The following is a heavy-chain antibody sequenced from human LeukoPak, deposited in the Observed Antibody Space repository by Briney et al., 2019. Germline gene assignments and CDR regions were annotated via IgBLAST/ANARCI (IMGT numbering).Heavy chain of an antibody. V-gene: IGHV3-21*01. J-gene: IGHJ4*02. CDR2: ISSSSSYI. CDR1: GFNFGFYA. Sequence: PGGSLRLSCSASGFNFGFYAMNWVRQAPGKGLEWVSSISSSSSYIYYADSVEGRFTISRDNAKNSLYLQMNSLRAEDTAVYYCARVKCSGGGCYFDTWGQGTLVTVSS. CDR3: ARVKCSGGGCYFDT. D-gene: IGHD2-15*01.